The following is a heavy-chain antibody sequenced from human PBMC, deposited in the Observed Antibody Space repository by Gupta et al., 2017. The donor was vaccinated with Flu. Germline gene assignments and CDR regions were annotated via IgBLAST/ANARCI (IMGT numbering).Heavy chain of an antibody. J-gene: IGHJ5*02. CDR1: GYTFTSNY. CDR2: VNPSGSRT. V-gene: IGHV1-46*01. Sequence: QVQLVQSGAEVKKPGASAKVSCQASGYTFTSNYMHWVRQAPGQGLEWGGIVNPSGSRTGYAQKFQGRVTMTWNTSTSTAYMELSSQRSGDVAVYYCARTTRGFIVVATTRLGGFDPWGQGTLVTVSS. CDR3: ARTTRGFIVVATTRLGGFDP. D-gene: IGHD1-26*01.